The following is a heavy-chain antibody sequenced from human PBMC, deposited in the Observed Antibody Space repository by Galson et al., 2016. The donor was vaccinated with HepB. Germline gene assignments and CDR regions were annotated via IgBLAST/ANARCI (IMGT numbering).Heavy chain of an antibody. CDR2: INRDESST. V-gene: IGHV3-74*01. CDR3: ARDPSYYSGMDV. Sequence: SLRLSCAASGFTFNTYAMSWVRQAPGKGLVWVSRINRDESSTSYADYVKGRFTISRDNAKNTLYLQMNSLRAEDTAVYYCARDPSYYSGMDVWGQGTTVTVSS. J-gene: IGHJ6*02. CDR1: GFTFNTYA.